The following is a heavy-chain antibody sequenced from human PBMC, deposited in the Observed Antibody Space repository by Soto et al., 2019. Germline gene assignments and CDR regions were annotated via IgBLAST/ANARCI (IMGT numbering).Heavy chain of an antibody. CDR1: GGSISNYY. J-gene: IGHJ4*02. V-gene: IGHV4-59*08. CDR3: ARRYCAGGSCNSGFDY. Sequence: SETLSLTCTVSGGSISNYYWSWIRQPPGKGLEWIGYIHYSGSTNYNPALKSRVTMSVDTSKNQFSLTLSSLTAADTAVYYCARRYCAGGSCNSGFDYWGQGTPVTVSS. CDR2: IHYSGST. D-gene: IGHD2-15*01.